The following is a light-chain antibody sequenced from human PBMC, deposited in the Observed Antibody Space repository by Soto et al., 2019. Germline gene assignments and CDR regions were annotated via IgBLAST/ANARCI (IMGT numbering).Light chain of an antibody. CDR2: GAS. CDR3: QQSHSPPHT. J-gene: IGKJ2*01. V-gene: IGKV1-39*01. CDR1: QGISSY. Sequence: IQLTQSPSSLSASVGDRVTITCRASQGISSYLAWYQQRPGKAPKLLIYGASSLHSGVPPRFSGSGSGTEFTLTISTLQPEDFATYYCQQSHSPPHTFGQGTYLEIK.